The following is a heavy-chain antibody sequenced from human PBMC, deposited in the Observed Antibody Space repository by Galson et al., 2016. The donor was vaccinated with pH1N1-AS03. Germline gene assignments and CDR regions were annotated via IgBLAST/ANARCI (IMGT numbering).Heavy chain of an antibody. CDR2: IAGGGVTT. D-gene: IGHD2-15*01. CDR3: AKLSLGYCAY. J-gene: IGHJ4*02. V-gene: IGHV3-23*01. Sequence: SLRLSCAASGFTFSSYAMSWVRQAPGKGLEWVSAIAGGGVTTYYADSVKGRFTISRDNSKNTLYLRTNSLRAEDTAIYYCAKLSLGYCAYWGQGTLVTVSS. CDR1: GFTFSSYA.